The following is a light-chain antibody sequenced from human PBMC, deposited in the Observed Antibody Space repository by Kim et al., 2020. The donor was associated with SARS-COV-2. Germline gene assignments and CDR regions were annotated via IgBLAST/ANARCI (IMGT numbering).Light chain of an antibody. J-gene: IGKJ4*01. CDR2: RVS. CDR3: MQGIYRPLT. CDR1: QSLVHSDGHTY. V-gene: IGKV2-30*02. Sequence: PASTSCKSSQSLVHSDGHTYLSWFHQRPGQSPRRLLYRVSERDSGVPDRFSGSGSGTDFTLIISRVEAEDVGVYYCMQGIYRPLTFGGGTKVDIK.